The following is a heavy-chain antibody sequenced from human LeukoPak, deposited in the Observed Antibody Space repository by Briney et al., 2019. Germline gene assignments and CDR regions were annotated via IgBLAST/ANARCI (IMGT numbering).Heavy chain of an antibody. CDR2: TIGSGGAT. CDR3: ARGGYSYGQGLD. V-gene: IGHV3-23*01. J-gene: IGHJ4*02. D-gene: IGHD5-18*01. CDR1: GFTFRDYA. Sequence: GGSLRLSCAASGFTFRDYAMAWVRQAPGKGLEWVSGTIGSGGATYYADSVKGRFTISRHNSKNTLYLQMNSLRAEDTAVYYCARGGYSYGQGLDWGQGTLVTVSS.